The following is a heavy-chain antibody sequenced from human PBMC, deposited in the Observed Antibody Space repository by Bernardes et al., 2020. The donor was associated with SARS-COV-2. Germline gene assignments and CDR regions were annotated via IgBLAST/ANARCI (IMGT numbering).Heavy chain of an antibody. J-gene: IGHJ1*01. D-gene: IGHD6-13*01. CDR2: IIPILGIA. V-gene: IGHV1-69*04. CDR1: GGTFSSYA. CDR3: ARGPSIIAAAGAEYFQH. Sequence: SVKVSCKASGGTFSSYAISWVRQAPGQGLEWMGRIIPILGIANYAQKFQGRVTITADKSTSTAYMELSSLRSEDTAVYCCARGPSIIAAAGAEYFQHWGQGTLVTVSS.